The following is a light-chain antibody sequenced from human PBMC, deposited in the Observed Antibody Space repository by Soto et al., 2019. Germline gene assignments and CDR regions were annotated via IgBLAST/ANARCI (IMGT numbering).Light chain of an antibody. CDR3: QQADSFPRT. CDR1: QRIANW. V-gene: IGKV1-12*01. Sequence: DIQMTQSPSSVSASVGDRVTITCRASQRIANWLAWFQQKPGQAPKLLIHAATSLQVGVPSRFSGSGSGTEFTLTISSLQPDDFATYYCQQADSFPRTFGQGTKVEI. CDR2: AAT. J-gene: IGKJ1*01.